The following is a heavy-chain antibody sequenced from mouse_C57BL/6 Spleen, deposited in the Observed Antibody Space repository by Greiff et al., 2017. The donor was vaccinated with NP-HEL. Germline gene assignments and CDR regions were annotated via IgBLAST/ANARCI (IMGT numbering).Heavy chain of an antibody. J-gene: IGHJ2*01. D-gene: IGHD1-1*01. CDR1: GYTFTGYW. CDR3: ARSYYYGTYFDY. V-gene: IGHV1-9*01. CDR2: ILPGNGST. Sequence: QVQLQQSGAELMKPGASVKLSCKATGYTFTGYWIEWVKQRPGHGLEWIGEILPGNGSTNYNEKFKGKATLTAETSSNTAYMQLSSLTTEDSASYYCARSYYYGTYFDYRGQGTTLTGSS.